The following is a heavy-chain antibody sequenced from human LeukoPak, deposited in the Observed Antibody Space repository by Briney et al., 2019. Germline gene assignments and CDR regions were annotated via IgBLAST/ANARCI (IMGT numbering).Heavy chain of an antibody. CDR3: TRDPYDSGGYAAFDI. D-gene: IGHD3-22*01. V-gene: IGHV3-7*01. Sequence: GGSLRLSCAASGFIFSGYWRTWVRQAPGRGLEWVANIKQDGREEYYVDSVKGGFTISRDNAKNSLYLQINSLRAEDTALYYCTRDPYDSGGYAAFDIRGQGTMVTVSA. CDR2: IKQDGREE. J-gene: IGHJ3*02. CDR1: GFIFSGYW.